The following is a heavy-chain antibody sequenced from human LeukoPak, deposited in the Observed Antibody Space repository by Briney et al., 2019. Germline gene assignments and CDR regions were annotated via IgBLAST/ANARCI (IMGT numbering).Heavy chain of an antibody. Sequence: SETLSLTCAVYGGSFSGYYWSWIRQPPGKGLEWIGEINHSGSTNYNPSLKSRVTISVDTSKNQFSLKVSSVTAADTAVYYCARVPPYSRALGGFDYWGQGTLVTVSS. CDR1: GGSFSGYY. D-gene: IGHD5-18*01. J-gene: IGHJ4*02. CDR3: ARVPPYSRALGGFDY. V-gene: IGHV4-34*01. CDR2: INHSGST.